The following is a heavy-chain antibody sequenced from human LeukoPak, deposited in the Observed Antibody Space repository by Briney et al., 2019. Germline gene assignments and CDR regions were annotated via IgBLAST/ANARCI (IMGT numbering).Heavy chain of an antibody. V-gene: IGHV4-4*07. CDR3: TIGGASGSLAH. CDR1: RASISDNY. J-gene: IGHJ4*02. D-gene: IGHD2-15*01. Sequence: KPSETLSLTRTVSRASISDNYWSWSRQPAGKALEWIGRTYTSGDTNYNPSLKSRASVSVDTSKNQFYPSLRYVTAADTAVYYCTIGGASGSLAHWGPGTLVTVSS. CDR2: TYTSGDT.